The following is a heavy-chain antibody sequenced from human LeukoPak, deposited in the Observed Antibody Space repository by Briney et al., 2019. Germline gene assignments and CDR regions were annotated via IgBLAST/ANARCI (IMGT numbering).Heavy chain of an antibody. J-gene: IGHJ4*02. D-gene: IGHD3-22*01. CDR1: GFTVSTNY. V-gene: IGHV3-23*01. Sequence: PGGSLRLSCAASGFTVSTNYMSWVRQAPGKGLEWVSAISGSGGSTYYADSVKGRFTISRDNSKNTLYLQMNSLRAEDTAVYYCAKGRKWYYYDSSGYYSPFDYWGQGTLVTVSS. CDR2: ISGSGGST. CDR3: AKGRKWYYYDSSGYYSPFDY.